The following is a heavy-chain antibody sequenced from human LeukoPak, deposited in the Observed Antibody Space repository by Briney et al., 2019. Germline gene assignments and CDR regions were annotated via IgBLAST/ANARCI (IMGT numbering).Heavy chain of an antibody. V-gene: IGHV4-59*01. D-gene: IGHD6-19*01. CDR2: IYDSGST. CDR1: GGSISSYY. Sequence: SETLSLNCIVSGGSISSYYWSWIRQPPGKGLEWIGYIYDSGSTKYNPSLKSRVTISLDTSKNQFSLKLSSVTAADTAVYYCARGLAVADPYFDYWGQGTLVTVSS. J-gene: IGHJ4*02. CDR3: ARGLAVADPYFDY.